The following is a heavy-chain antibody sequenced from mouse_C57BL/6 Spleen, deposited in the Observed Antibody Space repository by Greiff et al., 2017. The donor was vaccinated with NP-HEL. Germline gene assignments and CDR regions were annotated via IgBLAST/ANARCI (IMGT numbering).Heavy chain of an antibody. J-gene: IGHJ3*01. CDR2: INPNNGGT. D-gene: IGHD2-5*01. V-gene: IGHV1-18*01. CDR3: AVYSNYAWFAY. CDR1: GYTFTDYN. Sequence: VQLQQSGPELVKPGASVKIPCKASGYTFTDYNMDWVKQSHGKSLEWIGDINPNNGGTIYNQKFKGNATLTVDKSTSTAYMELRSLTSEDTAVYYWAVYSNYAWFAYWGQGTLVTVSA.